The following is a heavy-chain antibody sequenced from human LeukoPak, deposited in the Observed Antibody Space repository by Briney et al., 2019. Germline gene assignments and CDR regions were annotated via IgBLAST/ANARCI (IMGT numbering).Heavy chain of an antibody. CDR2: MKPNSGNT. D-gene: IGHD3-10*01. Sequence: ASVKVSCKASGYTFTSYDINWVRQATGQGLEWMGWMKPNSGNTGYAQKFQGRVTMTRNTSISTAYMELSSLRSEDTAVYYCARKYGSGSYEDYWGQGTLVTVSS. V-gene: IGHV1-8*01. CDR1: GYTFTSYD. J-gene: IGHJ4*02. CDR3: ARKYGSGSYEDY.